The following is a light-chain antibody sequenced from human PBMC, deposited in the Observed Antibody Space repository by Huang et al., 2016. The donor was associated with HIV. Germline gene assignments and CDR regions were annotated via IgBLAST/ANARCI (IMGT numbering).Light chain of an antibody. CDR2: GSS. CDR3: HQYNNWLLS. J-gene: IGKJ4*01. V-gene: IGKV3-15*01. CDR1: RSVSTN. Sequence: EIVMTQSPATLSVSPGERVTLSCRANRSVSTNLAWYQQTPGQAPRLLIYGSSTRAPGIPARFSGSGSVTDFSLTISSLQSEDFALYYCHQYNNWLLSFGGGTRVDI.